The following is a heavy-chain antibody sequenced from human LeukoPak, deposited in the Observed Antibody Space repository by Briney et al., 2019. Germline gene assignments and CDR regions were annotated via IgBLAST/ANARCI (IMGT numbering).Heavy chain of an antibody. CDR3: ASSGSGTAHFDY. CDR2: ISSSSSYI. Sequence: GGSLRLSCAASGFTFSSYSMNWVRQAPGKGLEWVSSISSSSSYIYYADSVKGRFTISRGNAKNSLYLQMNSLRAEDTAVYYCASSGSGTAHFDYWGQGTLVTVSS. V-gene: IGHV3-21*01. CDR1: GFTFSSYS. J-gene: IGHJ4*02. D-gene: IGHD3-10*01.